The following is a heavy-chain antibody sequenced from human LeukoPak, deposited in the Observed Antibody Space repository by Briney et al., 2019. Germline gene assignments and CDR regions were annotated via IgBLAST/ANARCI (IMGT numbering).Heavy chain of an antibody. J-gene: IGHJ4*02. D-gene: IGHD2-2*01. CDR1: GNYW. CDR2: INSDGSWT. CDR3: ARDRTNLDY. Sequence: GGSLRLSCAASGNYWMHWVRQAPGKGLVWVSHINSDGSWTSYADSVEGRFTISRDNAKNTLYLQMNSLRAEDTAVYYCARDRTNLDYWGRGTLVTVSS. V-gene: IGHV3-74*01.